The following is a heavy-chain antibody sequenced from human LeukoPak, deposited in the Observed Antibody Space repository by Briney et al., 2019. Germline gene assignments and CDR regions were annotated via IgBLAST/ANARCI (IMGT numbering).Heavy chain of an antibody. CDR3: ARGYQLGSYLWFDP. D-gene: IGHD2-2*01. V-gene: IGHV4-34*01. J-gene: IGHJ5*02. CDR1: GGSFSGYY. CDR2: INHSGST. Sequence: PSETLSLTCAVYGGSFSGYYWGWIRQPPGKGLEWIGEINHSGSTNYNPSLKSRVTISVDTSKNQFSLKLSSVTAADTAVYYCARGYQLGSYLWFDPWGQGTLVTVSS.